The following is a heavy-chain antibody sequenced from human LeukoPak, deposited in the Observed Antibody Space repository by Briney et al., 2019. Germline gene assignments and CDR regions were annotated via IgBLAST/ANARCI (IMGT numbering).Heavy chain of an antibody. CDR1: GFTFSGAW. Sequence: GGSLRLSCTASGFTFSGAWMTWVRQAPGKGLEWVANIREDGTEKNYVDSVKGRFTISRDNAKNSLFLQMSNLRDDDTAIYYCARGIMTPYYMDVWGGGTTVTVSS. CDR2: IREDGTEK. J-gene: IGHJ6*03. CDR3: ARGIMTPYYMDV. V-gene: IGHV3-7*01. D-gene: IGHD3-16*01.